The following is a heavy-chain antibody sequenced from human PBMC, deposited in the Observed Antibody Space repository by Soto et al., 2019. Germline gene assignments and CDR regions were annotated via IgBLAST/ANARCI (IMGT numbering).Heavy chain of an antibody. CDR3: ARGFDGSAAY. J-gene: IGHJ4*02. D-gene: IGHD3-10*01. Sequence: GASVKVSCKASGYTFTSNAIHWMRQAPGQRLEWMGWINGGDANTQYSQNFQGRVTLSRDTSATTAYMELSSLRSEDTAVYYCARGFDGSAAYWGQGTLVTVSS. CDR2: INGGDANT. CDR1: GYTFTSNA. V-gene: IGHV1-3*01.